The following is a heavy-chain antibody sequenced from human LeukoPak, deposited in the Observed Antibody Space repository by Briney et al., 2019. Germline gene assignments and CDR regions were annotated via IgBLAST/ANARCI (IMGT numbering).Heavy chain of an antibody. J-gene: IGHJ1*01. CDR3: AKDRYGGNSVIFSEYFQH. CDR2: ISSTSSTK. CDR1: EFTFSDYY. V-gene: IGHV3-11*01. D-gene: IGHD4-23*01. Sequence: GGSLRLSCAASEFTFSDYYMSWIRQAPGKGLAWVSYISSTSSTKYYADSVKGRFTISRDNAKNSLYLQMNSLRAEDTAVYYCAKDRYGGNSVIFSEYFQHWGQGTLVTVSS.